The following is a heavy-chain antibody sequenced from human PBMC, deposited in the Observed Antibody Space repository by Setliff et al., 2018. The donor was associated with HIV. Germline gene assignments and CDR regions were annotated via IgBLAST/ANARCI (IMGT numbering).Heavy chain of an antibody. Sequence: PSETLSLTCTVSGGSISSGGYYWSWIRQNPGKGLEWIGYIYYSGSTYYNPSLKSRVTISVDASKNQFSLKLSSVTAADTAVYYCARGLPSIAPYYYYMDVWGKGTTVTISS. V-gene: IGHV4-31*03. CDR2: IYYSGST. CDR3: ARGLPSIAPYYYYMDV. D-gene: IGHD6-13*01. CDR1: GGSISSGGYY. J-gene: IGHJ6*03.